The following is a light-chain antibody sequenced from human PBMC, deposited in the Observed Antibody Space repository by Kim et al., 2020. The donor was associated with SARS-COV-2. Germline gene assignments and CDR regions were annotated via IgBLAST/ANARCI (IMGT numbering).Light chain of an antibody. CDR1: SGHSSYA. CDR2: LNSDGSH. CDR3: QTWGTGIHWV. V-gene: IGLV4-69*01. Sequence: VKLSCTLSSGHSSYAIAWHQQQPEKGPRYLMKLNSDGSHSKGDGIPDRFSGSSSGAERYLTISSLQSEDEADYYCQTWGTGIHWVFGGGTKLTVL. J-gene: IGLJ3*02.